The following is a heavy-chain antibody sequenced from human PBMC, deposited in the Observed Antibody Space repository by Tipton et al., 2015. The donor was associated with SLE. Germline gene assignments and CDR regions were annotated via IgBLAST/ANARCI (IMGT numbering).Heavy chain of an antibody. V-gene: IGHV4-59*12. D-gene: IGHD3-10*01. CDR1: GGSIRSYY. CDR2: IYHSGIT. Sequence: TLSLTCTVSGGSIRSYYWTWIRQPPGKRLEWIAYIYHSGITNYNPSLQSRVTIQVETSKTYFSLKLSSVTAADTAVYYCAGGDYHGSVSYIGFWGQASLVTVSS. J-gene: IGHJ4*02. CDR3: AGGDYHGSVSYIGF.